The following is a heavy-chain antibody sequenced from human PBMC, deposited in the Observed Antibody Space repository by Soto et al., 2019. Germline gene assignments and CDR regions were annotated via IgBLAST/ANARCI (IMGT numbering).Heavy chain of an antibody. Sequence: QVQLQESGPGLVKPSQTLSLTCTVSGGSISSGGYYWSWIRQHPGKGLEWIGYIFYSGSTYYNPSRQSRVTISVDASKNQFSLKLRSVTAADTAVYYCARALPNHITLIGVVEANTFDYWGQGTLVTVSS. CDR1: GGSISSGGYY. J-gene: IGHJ4*02. D-gene: IGHD3-3*01. V-gene: IGHV4-31*03. CDR2: IFYSGST. CDR3: ARALPNHITLIGVVEANTFDY.